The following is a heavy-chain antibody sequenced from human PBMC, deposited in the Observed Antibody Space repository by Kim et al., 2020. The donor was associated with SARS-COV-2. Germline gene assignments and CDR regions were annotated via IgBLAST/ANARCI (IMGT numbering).Heavy chain of an antibody. Sequence: SETLSLTFTVSGGSISSGGYYWSWIRQHPGKVLEWIGYIYYSGSTYYNPSLKSRVTISVDTSKNQFSLKLSSVTAADTAVYYCARAPGLGTMIVVVTHFDYWGQGTLVTVSS. D-gene: IGHD3-22*01. J-gene: IGHJ4*02. CDR3: ARAPGLGTMIVVVTHFDY. CDR1: GGSISSGGYY. V-gene: IGHV4-31*03. CDR2: IYYSGST.